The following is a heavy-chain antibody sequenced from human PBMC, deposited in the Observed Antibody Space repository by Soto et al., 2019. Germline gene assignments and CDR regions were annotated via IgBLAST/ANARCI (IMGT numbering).Heavy chain of an antibody. V-gene: IGHV1-3*05. CDR2: INAGNGNT. Sequence: QVQLVQSGAEEKKPGASVKVSCKASGYTFTSYAMHWVRQAPGQRPEWMGWINAGNGNTKYSQKFQGRVTITKDTSASTAYMELSSRRSEDTAVYYSAKVDGVGFVGPWGQGTLVTVSS. CDR1: GYTFTSYA. D-gene: IGHD2-2*01. J-gene: IGHJ5*02. CDR3: AKVDGVGFVGP.